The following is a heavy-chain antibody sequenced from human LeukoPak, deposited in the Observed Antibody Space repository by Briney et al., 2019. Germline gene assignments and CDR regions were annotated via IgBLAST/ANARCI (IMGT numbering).Heavy chain of an antibody. V-gene: IGHV3-23*01. CDR2: ISGSGGST. J-gene: IGHJ4*02. Sequence: GGSLRLSCAASGFTFSIYAMSWVRQAPGKGLQWVSSISGSGGSTYYADSVKGRFTISRDNSKNTLYLQMNSLRAEDTAVYYCAKASSGYYFTFNYWGQGTLVTVSS. CDR1: GFTFSIYA. CDR3: AKASSGYYFTFNY. D-gene: IGHD3-22*01.